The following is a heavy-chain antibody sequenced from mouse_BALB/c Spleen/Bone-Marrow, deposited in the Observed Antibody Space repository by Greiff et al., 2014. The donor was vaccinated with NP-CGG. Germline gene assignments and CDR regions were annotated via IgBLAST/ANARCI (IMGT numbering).Heavy chain of an antibody. V-gene: IGHV1-67*01. D-gene: IGHD2-1*01. J-gene: IGHJ3*01. CDR3: ASPIYYGNYEGFAY. CDR2: ISTYSGNT. CDR1: GYTFTDYA. Sequence: QVQLKESGPELVRPGVSMKISCKGSGYTFTDYAMHWVKQSHAKSLEWIGVISTYSGNTNYNQKFKGKATMTVDKSSSTAYLELARLTSEDSAIYYCASPIYYGNYEGFAYWGQGTLVTVS.